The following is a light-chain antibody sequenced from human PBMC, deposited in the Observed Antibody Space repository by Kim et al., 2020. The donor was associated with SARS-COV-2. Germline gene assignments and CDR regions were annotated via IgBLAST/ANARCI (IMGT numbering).Light chain of an antibody. CDR2: RTS. CDR1: QALNHTF. CDR3: QQYATFPIS. Sequence: PGERATLPCRASQALNHTFLAWYQQRPGQAPRLLIYRTSTRYPDIPDRFTGGGSGADFTLTVARLEPEDFAVYYCQQYATFPISFGPGTKVDIK. J-gene: IGKJ3*01. V-gene: IGKV3-20*01.